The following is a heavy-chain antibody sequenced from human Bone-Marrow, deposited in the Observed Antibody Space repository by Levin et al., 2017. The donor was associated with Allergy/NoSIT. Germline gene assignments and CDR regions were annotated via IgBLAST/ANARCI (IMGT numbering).Heavy chain of an antibody. D-gene: IGHD1-26*01. CDR3: VRSYYSSPDN. V-gene: IGHV3-74*01. J-gene: IGHJ4*02. Sequence: GGSLRLSCAASGFTFITYFMHWVRQPPGKGLVWVSHINSDGSSTNYADSVKGRFTISRANAKNTLYLQMNSLRAEDTAVYYCVRSYYSSPDNCGQGTLVTVSS. CDR2: INSDGSST. CDR1: GFTFITYF.